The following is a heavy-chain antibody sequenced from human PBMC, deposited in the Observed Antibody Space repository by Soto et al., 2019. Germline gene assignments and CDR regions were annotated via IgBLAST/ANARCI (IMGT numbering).Heavy chain of an antibody. V-gene: IGHV4-39*01. Sequence: SETLSLTCTVSGGSVSSSSYYWGWIRPPPGKGLEWIGTIYYTEDNSDSPSLKSRVTISVDTSKAQFSLNLKSATAADTDVYYCAARRAGDYYFDYWGQGTRVTVSS. CDR3: AARRAGDYYFDY. CDR1: GGSVSSSSYY. CDR2: IYYTEDN. D-gene: IGHD1-26*01. J-gene: IGHJ4*02.